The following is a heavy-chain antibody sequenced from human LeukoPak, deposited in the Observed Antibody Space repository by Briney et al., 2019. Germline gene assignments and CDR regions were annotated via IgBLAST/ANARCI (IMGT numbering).Heavy chain of an antibody. D-gene: IGHD2/OR15-2a*01. CDR1: GFTFSSYG. V-gene: IGHV3-30*02. CDR3: AKVTFEGVDP. J-gene: IGHJ5*02. Sequence: GGSLRLSCAASGFTFSSYGMHWVRQAPGKGLEWVAFIRYDGSNKYYADSVKGRFTISRDNAKNTLDLQMNSLRAEDTAVYYCAKVTFEGVDPWGQGTLVTVSS. CDR2: IRYDGSNK.